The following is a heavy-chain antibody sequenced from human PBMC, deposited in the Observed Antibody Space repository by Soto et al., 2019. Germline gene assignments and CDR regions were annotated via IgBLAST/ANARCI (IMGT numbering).Heavy chain of an antibody. V-gene: IGHV3-7*01. CDR3: ARAYPYDSSFGAFDI. D-gene: IGHD3-22*01. J-gene: IGHJ3*02. CDR1: GFTFTNYW. Sequence: GGSLRLSCAASGFTFTNYWMTWVRQAPGKGLEWVANINQDGSEKYYVDSVKGRFTISRDNAKKSLLLQMNSLRADDTAVYYCARAYPYDSSFGAFDIWGQGTLVTVSS. CDR2: INQDGSEK.